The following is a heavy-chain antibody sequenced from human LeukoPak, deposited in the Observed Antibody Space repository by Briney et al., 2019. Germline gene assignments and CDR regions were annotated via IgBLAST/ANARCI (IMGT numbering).Heavy chain of an antibody. D-gene: IGHD2-2*01. CDR3: ARALKTMPSAYYYGMDV. J-gene: IGHJ6*02. Sequence: ASVKVSCKASGYSFTTYGISWVRQAPGQGFEWMGWISAYSGDTTYAQKLQGRVTMTTDTSTSTAYMELRSLRSDDTAVYYCARALKTMPSAYYYGMDVWGQGTTVTVSS. CDR1: GYSFTTYG. CDR2: ISAYSGDT. V-gene: IGHV1-18*01.